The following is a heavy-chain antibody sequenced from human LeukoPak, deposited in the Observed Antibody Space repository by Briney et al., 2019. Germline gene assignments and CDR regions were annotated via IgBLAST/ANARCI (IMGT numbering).Heavy chain of an antibody. V-gene: IGHV4-61*02. D-gene: IGHD3-22*01. Sequence: SDTLSLTCTVSGGSISSGSYYWSWIRQPAGKGLEWIGRIYTSGNTNYNPSLKSRVTISVDTSKNQFSLKPSSVTAADTAVYYCARATARMIYYDSSGYLEDDYWGQGTLVTVSS. CDR2: IYTSGNT. CDR1: GGSISSGSYY. J-gene: IGHJ4*02. CDR3: ARATARMIYYDSSGYLEDDY.